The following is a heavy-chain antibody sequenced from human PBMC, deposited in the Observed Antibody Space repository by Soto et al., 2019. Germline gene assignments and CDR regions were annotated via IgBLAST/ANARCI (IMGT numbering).Heavy chain of an antibody. J-gene: IGHJ6*02. V-gene: IGHV3-66*01. CDR1: GFDASVNY. CDR2: INNAGTT. Sequence: DVQLVESGGTLVQPGGSLRLSCAASGFDASVNYMTWVRQGPGKGLQWVSVINNAGTTFYADSVKGRFTLSRDNSKNTVYLQMNSLRVEDTAMYYCVRENYYYGMDVWGQGTAVTVSS. CDR3: VRENYYYGMDV.